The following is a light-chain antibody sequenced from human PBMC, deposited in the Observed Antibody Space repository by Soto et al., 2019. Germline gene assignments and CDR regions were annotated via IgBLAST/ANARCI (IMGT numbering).Light chain of an antibody. CDR2: AAS. J-gene: IGKJ4*01. V-gene: IGKV1-27*01. CDR1: QGISNY. Sequence: DIQMTQSPSSLSASVGDRVIITCRASQGISNYLAWYRQIPGKVPKLLISAASTLQSGVPSRFSGSGSGTDFTLTISSLQPEDVATYYCQKYTNVPTFGGGTKVEIK. CDR3: QKYTNVPT.